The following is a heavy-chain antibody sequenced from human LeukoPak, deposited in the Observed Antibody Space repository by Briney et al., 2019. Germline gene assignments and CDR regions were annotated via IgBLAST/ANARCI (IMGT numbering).Heavy chain of an antibody. J-gene: IGHJ5*02. D-gene: IGHD3-3*01. CDR1: GYTFTSYY. Sequence: ASVKVSCKASGYTFTSYYMHWVRQAPGQGPEWMGIINPSGGSTSYAQKFQGRVTMTEDTSTDTAYMELSSLRSEDTAVYYCATAHRITIFLRWYNWFDPWGQGTLVTVSS. V-gene: IGHV1-46*01. CDR3: ATAHRITIFLRWYNWFDP. CDR2: INPSGGST.